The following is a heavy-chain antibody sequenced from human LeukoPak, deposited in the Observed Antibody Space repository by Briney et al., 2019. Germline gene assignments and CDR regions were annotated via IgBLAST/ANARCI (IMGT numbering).Heavy chain of an antibody. D-gene: IGHD3-22*01. CDR3: ARLRYYDSSGYLEGADDAFDI. Sequence: SETLSLTCAVYGGSFSGYYWSWIRQPPGKGLEWIGEINHSGSTNYNPSLKSRVTISVDTSKNQFPLKLSSVTAADTAVYYCARLRYYDSSGYLEGADDAFDIWGQGTMVTVSS. CDR2: INHSGST. J-gene: IGHJ3*02. CDR1: GGSFSGYY. V-gene: IGHV4-34*01.